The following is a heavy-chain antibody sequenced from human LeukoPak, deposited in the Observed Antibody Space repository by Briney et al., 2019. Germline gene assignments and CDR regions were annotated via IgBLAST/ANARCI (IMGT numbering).Heavy chain of an antibody. CDR2: IIPIFGTA. D-gene: IGHD2-2*01. Sequence: SVKVSCKASGGTFSSYAISWVRQAPGQGLEWMGGIIPIFGTANYAQKFQGRVTITADESTSTAYMELSSLRSEDTAVYYCARSWHCSSTSCYSDWFDPWGQGTLVTVSS. CDR3: ARSWHCSSTSCYSDWFDP. J-gene: IGHJ5*02. V-gene: IGHV1-69*13. CDR1: GGTFSSYA.